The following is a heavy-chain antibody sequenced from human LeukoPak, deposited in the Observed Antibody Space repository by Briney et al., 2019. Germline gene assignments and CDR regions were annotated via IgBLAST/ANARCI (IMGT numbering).Heavy chain of an antibody. CDR3: ARLVVVTAKNYYFDY. V-gene: IGHV3-21*01. J-gene: IGHJ4*02. Sequence: GGSLRLSCAASGFTFSSYSMNWVRQAPGKGLEWVSSISSSSSYIYYADSVKGRFTISRDNAKNSLFLQMNSLRAEDTAIYYCARLVVVTAKNYYFDYWGQGTLVTVSS. D-gene: IGHD2-21*02. CDR1: GFTFSSYS. CDR2: ISSSSSYI.